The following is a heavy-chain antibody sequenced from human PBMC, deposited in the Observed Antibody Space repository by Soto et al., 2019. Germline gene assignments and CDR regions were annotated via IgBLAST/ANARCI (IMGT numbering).Heavy chain of an antibody. J-gene: IGHJ4*02. CDR3: ARGGGIVGATAADY. Sequence: QVQLQESGPGLVKPSQTLSLTCTVSGGSISSGGYYWSWIRQHPGKGLEWIGYIYYSGSTYYNPSLTSQVTTTVDASKNQSSLKLSSVTAADTAVYSCARGGGIVGATAADYWGQGTVVTVSS. V-gene: IGHV4-31*01. CDR2: IYYSGST. D-gene: IGHD1-26*01. CDR1: GGSISSGGYY.